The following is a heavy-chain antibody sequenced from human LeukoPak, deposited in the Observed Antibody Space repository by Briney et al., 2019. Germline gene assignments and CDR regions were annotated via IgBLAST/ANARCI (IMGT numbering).Heavy chain of an antibody. Sequence: GGSLRLSCAASGFTFSSYAMSWVRQAPGKGLEWVSAISGSGGSTYYADSVKGRFTISRDNSKNMLYLQTNSLRAEDTAVYYCAKGGYYDILTGYYRGLYFDYWGQGTLVTVSS. CDR2: ISGSGGST. D-gene: IGHD3-9*01. V-gene: IGHV3-23*01. CDR3: AKGGYYDILTGYYRGLYFDY. J-gene: IGHJ4*02. CDR1: GFTFSSYA.